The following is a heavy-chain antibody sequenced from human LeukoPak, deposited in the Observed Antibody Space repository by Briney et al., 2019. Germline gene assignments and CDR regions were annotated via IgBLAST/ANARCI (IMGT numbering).Heavy chain of an antibody. V-gene: IGHV1-69*13. CDR3: ARVIAAAGTGLSYYYFGMDV. CDR2: IIPILGTV. Sequence: SVKVSCKASGGTISNYAISWVRQAPGQGLEWMGGIIPILGTVNYAQKFQGRVTITADESTNTAYMELSSLRSEDTAVYYCARVIAAAGTGLSYYYFGMDVWGQGATVTVSS. D-gene: IGHD6-13*01. J-gene: IGHJ6*02. CDR1: GGTISNYA.